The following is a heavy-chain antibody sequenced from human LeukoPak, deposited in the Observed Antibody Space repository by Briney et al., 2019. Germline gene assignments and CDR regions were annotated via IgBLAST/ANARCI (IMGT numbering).Heavy chain of an antibody. CDR3: AREDQPRGTFDY. J-gene: IGHJ4*02. CDR1: GFTFSNYW. Sequence: PGGSLRLSCAASGFTFSNYWMSWVRQALGKGLEWGANIKQDGSEKYYVDSVKGRFTISRDNAKNSLYLQMNSLRAEDTALYYCAREDQPRGTFDYWGQGILVTVSS. V-gene: IGHV3-7*05. CDR2: IKQDGSEK. D-gene: IGHD2-15*01.